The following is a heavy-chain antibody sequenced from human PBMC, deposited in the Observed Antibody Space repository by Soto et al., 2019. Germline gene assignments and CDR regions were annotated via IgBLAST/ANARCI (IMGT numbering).Heavy chain of an antibody. CDR2: IYPSGTT. Sequence: WTWIRQHPGKGPEWIGYIYPSGTTYYNPSLESRLIMSLDTSKNQFSLSLNSVTAADTAMYYCARDRGGYGNLDSWGQGTLVSVS. V-gene: IGHV4-31*02. CDR3: ARDRGGYGNLDS. D-gene: IGHD6-19*01. J-gene: IGHJ4*02.